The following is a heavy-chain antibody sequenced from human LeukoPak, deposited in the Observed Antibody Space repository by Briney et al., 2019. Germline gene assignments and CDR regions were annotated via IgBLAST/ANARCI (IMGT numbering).Heavy chain of an antibody. J-gene: IGHJ4*02. CDR1: GFTFSSYA. CDR3: MGYGGNSF. Sequence: GGSLRLSCAASGFTFSSYAMSWVRQAPGKGLEWVSLIDNVGGTYYADSVKGRFTISRDHSENTLYLQMNSLRAEDTALYYCMGYGGNSFWGQGTLVTVPS. CDR2: IDNVGGT. D-gene: IGHD4-23*01. V-gene: IGHV3-66*01.